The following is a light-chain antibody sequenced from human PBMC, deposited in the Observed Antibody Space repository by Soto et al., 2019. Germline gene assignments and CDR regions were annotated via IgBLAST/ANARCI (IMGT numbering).Light chain of an antibody. J-gene: IGKJ1*01. CDR2: DAS. CDR1: QSVNYY. CDR3: QQYASSPET. Sequence: EIVMTQSPATLSVSPGERATLSCRASQSVNYYLVWYQQKPGQAPRLLIHDASTRATGIPDRFSGSGSGTDFTLTISGLEPDDFAVYYCQQYASSPETFGQGTKWIS. V-gene: IGKV3-20*01.